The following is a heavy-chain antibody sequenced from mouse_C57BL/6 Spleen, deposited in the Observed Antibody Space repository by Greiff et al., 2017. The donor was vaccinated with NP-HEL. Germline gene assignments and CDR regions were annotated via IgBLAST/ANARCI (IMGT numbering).Heavy chain of an antibody. Sequence: EVQLQESGAELVRPGASVKLSCTASGFNIKDDYMHWVKQRPEQGLEWIGWIDPENGDTEYASKFQGKATITADTSSNTAYLQLSSLTSEDTAVYYCTTGAITARAYYFDYWGQGTTLTVSS. J-gene: IGHJ2*01. CDR3: TTGAITARAYYFDY. V-gene: IGHV14-4*01. D-gene: IGHD2-4*01. CDR1: GFNIKDDY. CDR2: IDPENGDT.